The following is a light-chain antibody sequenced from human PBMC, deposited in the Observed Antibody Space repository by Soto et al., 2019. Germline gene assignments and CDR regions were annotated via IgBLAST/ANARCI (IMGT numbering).Light chain of an antibody. V-gene: IGLV1-51*01. CDR2: DNN. CDR3: GTWDSSLSAFV. Sequence: QSVLTQPPSVSAAPGQKVTISCSGSSSNIGNNYVSWYQQLPGTAPKLLIYDNNKRPSGIPDRFSGSKSGTSATLGITGLQAGDEAEYYGGTWDSSLSAFVFGTVTKLAVL. CDR1: SSNIGNNY. J-gene: IGLJ1*01.